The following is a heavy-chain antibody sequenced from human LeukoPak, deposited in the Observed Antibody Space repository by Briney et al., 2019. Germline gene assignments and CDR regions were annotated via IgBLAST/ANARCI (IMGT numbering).Heavy chain of an antibody. D-gene: IGHD3-10*01. CDR1: GGSISSYY. CDR2: IYYSGST. J-gene: IGHJ3*02. V-gene: IGHV4-59*01. Sequence: SETLSLTCTVSGGSISSYYWSWIRQPPGKGLEWIGYIYYSGSTNYNPSLKSRVTISVDTSKNQFSLKLSSVTAADTAVYYCARDGGHGEYNDAFDIWGQGTMVTVSS. CDR3: ARDGGHGEYNDAFDI.